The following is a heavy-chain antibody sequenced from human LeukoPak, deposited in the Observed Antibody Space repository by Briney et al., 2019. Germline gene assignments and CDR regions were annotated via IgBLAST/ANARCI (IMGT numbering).Heavy chain of an antibody. CDR3: AKATLSIVDSSGWGRYFDY. CDR1: GFTFSSYA. V-gene: IGHV3-23*01. Sequence: GGSLRLSCAASGFTFSSYAMSWVRQAPGKGLEWVSAIGGSGGSTYYADSVKGRFTISRDNSKNTLYLQMNSLRAEDTAVYYCAKATLSIVDSSGWGRYFDYWGQGTLVTVSS. J-gene: IGHJ4*02. CDR2: IGGSGGST. D-gene: IGHD6-19*01.